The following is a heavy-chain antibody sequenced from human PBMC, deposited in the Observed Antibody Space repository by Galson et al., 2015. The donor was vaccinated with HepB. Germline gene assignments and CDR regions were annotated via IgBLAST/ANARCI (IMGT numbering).Heavy chain of an antibody. J-gene: IGHJ6*02. CDR3: GKDPAIFGAGHYYYYYGMDV. Sequence: SLRLSCAASGFTFSSYAMHWVRQAPGKGLEGVAVISYDGSITYYADSVKGRFTISRDNSKNTLYLQMNSLRAEDTAVYYCGKDPAIFGAGHYYYYYGMDVWGQGTTVTVSS. CDR2: ISYDGSIT. D-gene: IGHD3-3*01. CDR1: GFTFSSYA. V-gene: IGHV3-30*18.